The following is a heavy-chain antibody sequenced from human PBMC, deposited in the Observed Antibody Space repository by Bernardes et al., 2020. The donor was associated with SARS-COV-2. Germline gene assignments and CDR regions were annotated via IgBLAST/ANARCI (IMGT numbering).Heavy chain of an antibody. Sequence: VWSLILSCAASGFNFRGSAIQWVRQPSGKGLEWIGRIRSKPKGYATTYAASLKGRFVISRDDSRNTAYLQMHSLKIEDTAVYYCTGDYLYWDQGTLVSVSS. CDR2: IRSKPKGYAT. V-gene: IGHV3-73*01. J-gene: IGHJ4*02. D-gene: IGHD4-17*01. CDR1: GFNFRGSA. CDR3: TGDYLY.